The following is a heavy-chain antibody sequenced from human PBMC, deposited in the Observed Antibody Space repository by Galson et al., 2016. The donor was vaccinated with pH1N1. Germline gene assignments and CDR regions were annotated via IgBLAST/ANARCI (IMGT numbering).Heavy chain of an antibody. J-gene: IGHJ3*01. CDR1: GGSISNSNYY. D-gene: IGHD3-16*01. Sequence: ETLSLTCTVSGGSISNSNYYWGWIRQPPGKGLEWLGSVYYSGTTYYNPSLKSRVTISADTPKNQFSLRLSSVTAADTAVYYCVGSYAKVDAFDFWGQGTMVTVSS. V-gene: IGHV4-39*01. CDR3: VGSYAKVDAFDF. CDR2: VYYSGTT.